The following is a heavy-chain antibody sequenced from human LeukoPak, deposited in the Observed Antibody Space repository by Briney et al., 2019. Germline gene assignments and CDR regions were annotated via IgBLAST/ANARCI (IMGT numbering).Heavy chain of an antibody. CDR2: IYYSGST. CDR1: GGSVSSGSYY. V-gene: IGHV4-61*01. D-gene: IGHD1-1*01. Sequence: NPSETLSLTCTVSGGSVSSGSYYWSWIRQPPGKGLEWIGYIYYSGSTNYNPSLKSRVTISVDTSKNQFSLKLSSVTDADTAVYYCARGFSSGYSDYWGQGTLITVSA. CDR3: ARGFSSGYSDY. J-gene: IGHJ4*02.